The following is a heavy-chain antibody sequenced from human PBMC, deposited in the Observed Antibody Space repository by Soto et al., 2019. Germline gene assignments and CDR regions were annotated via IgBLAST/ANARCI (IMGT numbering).Heavy chain of an antibody. J-gene: IGHJ3*02. D-gene: IGHD4-17*01. CDR2: ISSNGGST. CDR1: GFTFSSYA. Sequence: EVQLVESGGGLVQPGGSLRLSCAASGFTFSSYAMHWVRQAPGKGLEYVSAISSNGGSTHYANSVKGRFTISRDNSKNTLYLQMGSLRAEDMAVYYCARDGLRQYAFDIWGQGTMVTVYS. V-gene: IGHV3-64*01. CDR3: ARDGLRQYAFDI.